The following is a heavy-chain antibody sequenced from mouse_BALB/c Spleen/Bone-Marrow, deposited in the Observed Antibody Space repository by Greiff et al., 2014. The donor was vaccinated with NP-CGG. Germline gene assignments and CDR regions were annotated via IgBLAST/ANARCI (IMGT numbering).Heavy chain of an antibody. Sequence: QVQLKESGAELVRPGSSVKISCKASDYAFSNYWMNWMKQRPGQGLEWIGQIYPGDGDTNYNGEFKGKATLTADKSSNTAYMQLSSLTSEDSAVYFCASRGDYSYSMDYWGQGTSVTVSS. D-gene: IGHD1-1*01. J-gene: IGHJ4*01. V-gene: IGHV1-80*01. CDR2: IYPGDGDT. CDR3: ASRGDYSYSMDY. CDR1: DYAFSNYW.